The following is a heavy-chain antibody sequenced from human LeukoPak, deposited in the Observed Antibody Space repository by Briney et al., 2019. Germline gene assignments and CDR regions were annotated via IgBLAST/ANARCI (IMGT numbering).Heavy chain of an antibody. V-gene: IGHV5-51*01. CDR1: GYSFTSYW. D-gene: IGHD3-9*01. Sequence: GESLKISCKGSGYSFTSYWIGWVRQMPGKGLEWMGIIYPGDSDTRYNPSFQGQVTISADKSISTAYLQWSSLKASDTAMHYCARSPIGYFDWLALYYWGQGTLVTVSS. CDR3: ARSPIGYFDWLALYY. J-gene: IGHJ4*02. CDR2: IYPGDSDT.